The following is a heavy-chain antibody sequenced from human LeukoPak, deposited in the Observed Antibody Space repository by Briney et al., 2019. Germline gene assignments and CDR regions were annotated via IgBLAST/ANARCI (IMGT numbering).Heavy chain of an antibody. D-gene: IGHD6-13*01. J-gene: IGHJ4*02. Sequence: GGSLRLSCAASGFSFSSYWMHWVRQAPGKGLVWVSRINSDGSITTYADSVKGRFTISRDNAKNTLYLQMNSLRVDDTAVYYCAGHHQAYSRTYWGQGTLVTVSS. CDR3: AGHHQAYSRTY. CDR2: INSDGSIT. V-gene: IGHV3-74*01. CDR1: GFSFSSYW.